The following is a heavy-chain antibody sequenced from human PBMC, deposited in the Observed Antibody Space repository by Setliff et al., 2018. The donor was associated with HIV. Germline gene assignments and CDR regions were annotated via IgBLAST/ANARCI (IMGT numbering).Heavy chain of an antibody. J-gene: IGHJ4*02. CDR1: GSTFSSYA. CDR2: ISYDGINK. V-gene: IGHV3-30*04. Sequence: GESLRLSCAASGSTFSSYAMHWVRQAPGKGLEWVAVISYDGINKYYADSVKGRFTISRDNSTNTLYLQMNSLRAEDTAVYYCARERLRFLEWLPLDYWGQGTLVTVSS. CDR3: ARERLRFLEWLPLDY. D-gene: IGHD3-3*01.